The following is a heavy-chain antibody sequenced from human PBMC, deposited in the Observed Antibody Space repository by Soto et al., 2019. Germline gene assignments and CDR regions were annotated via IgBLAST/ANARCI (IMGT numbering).Heavy chain of an antibody. CDR3: ARHSSIVGATTDNWFDP. V-gene: IGHV4-39*01. CDR1: GGSISSSSYY. Sequence: SETLSLTCTVSGGSISSSSYYWGWIRQPPGKGLEWIGSIYYSGSTYYNPSLKSRVTISVDTSKNQFSLKLSSVTAADTAVYYCARHSSIVGATTDNWFDPWGQGTLVTVSS. D-gene: IGHD1-26*01. CDR2: IYYSGST. J-gene: IGHJ5*02.